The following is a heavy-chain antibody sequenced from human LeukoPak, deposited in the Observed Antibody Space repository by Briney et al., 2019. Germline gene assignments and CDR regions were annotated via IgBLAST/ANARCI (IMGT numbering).Heavy chain of an antibody. D-gene: IGHD3-10*01. V-gene: IGHV4-34*01. CDR3: ARARDYGCRFFDY. CDR2: INHSGST. CDR1: GGSFSGYY. J-gene: IGHJ4*02. Sequence: PSETLSLTCAVYGGSFSGYYWSWIRQPPGKGLEWIGEINHSGSTNYNPSLKSRVTISVDTSKNQFSLKLSSVTAADTAMYYCARARDYGCRFFDYWGQGSLVTVSS.